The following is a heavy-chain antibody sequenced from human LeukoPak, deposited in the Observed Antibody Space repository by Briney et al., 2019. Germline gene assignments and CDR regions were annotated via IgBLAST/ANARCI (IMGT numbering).Heavy chain of an antibody. CDR1: GGSISSYY. V-gene: IGHV4-59*01. Sequence: PSETLSLTCTVSGGSISSYYWSWIRQPPGKGLEWIGYIYYSGSTNYNPSLKSRVTISVDTSKNQFSLKLSSVTAADTAVHYCARTAVAGTRYFDYWGQGTLVTVSS. D-gene: IGHD6-19*01. J-gene: IGHJ4*02. CDR3: ARTAVAGTRYFDY. CDR2: IYYSGST.